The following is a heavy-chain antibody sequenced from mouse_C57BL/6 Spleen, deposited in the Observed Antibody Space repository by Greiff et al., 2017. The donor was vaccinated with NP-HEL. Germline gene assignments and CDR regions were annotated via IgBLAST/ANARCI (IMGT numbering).Heavy chain of an antibody. Sequence: QVQLKQPGAELVKPGASVKMSCKASGYTFTSYWITWVKQRPGQGLEWIGDIYPGSGSTNYNEKFKSKATLTVDTSSSTAYMQLSSLTSEDSAVYYCARERPPYAMDYWGQGTSVTVSS. V-gene: IGHV1-55*01. CDR2: IYPGSGST. J-gene: IGHJ4*01. CDR1: GYTFTSYW. CDR3: ARERPPYAMDY.